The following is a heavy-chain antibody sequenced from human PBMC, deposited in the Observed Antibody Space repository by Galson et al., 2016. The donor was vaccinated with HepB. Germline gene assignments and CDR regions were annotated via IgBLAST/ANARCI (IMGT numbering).Heavy chain of an antibody. V-gene: IGHV1-24*01. CDR3: ATLRGTETTFFLPTEGAD. CDR1: GYTLPELS. CDR2: FDPDAGEI. Sequence: SCKVSGYTLPELSMHWVRQAPGKGLEWMAGFDPDAGEIIYAQKFQGRVTMTEDASTDTAYMELSSLRSEDTAYYYWATLRGTETTFFLPTEGADWGQGTLVTVSS. J-gene: IGHJ4*02. D-gene: IGHD4-17*01.